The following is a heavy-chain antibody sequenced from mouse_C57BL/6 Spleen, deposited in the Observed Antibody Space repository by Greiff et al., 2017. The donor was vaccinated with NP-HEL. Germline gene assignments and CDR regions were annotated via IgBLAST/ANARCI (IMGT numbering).Heavy chain of an antibody. Sequence: QVQLQQPGAELVMPGASVKLSCKASGYTFTSYWMHWVKQRPGQGLEWIGEIDPSDSYTNYNQKFKGKSTLTVDKSSSTAYMQLSSLTSEDSAVYYCARGGNYAYYAMDYWGQGTSVTVSS. V-gene: IGHV1-69*01. CDR2: IDPSDSYT. D-gene: IGHD2-1*01. CDR1: GYTFTSYW. J-gene: IGHJ4*01. CDR3: ARGGNYAYYAMDY.